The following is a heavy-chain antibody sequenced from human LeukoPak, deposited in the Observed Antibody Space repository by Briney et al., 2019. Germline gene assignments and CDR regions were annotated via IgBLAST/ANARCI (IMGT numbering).Heavy chain of an antibody. Sequence: SETLSLTCSVSGDFISRNYWSWIRQPPGKGLEWIGYIYHSGTTNYNPSLKSRLTISVDTSKNQFSLKLTSVTAADTAVYYCASHSSGYFFWFDPWGQGTLVTVSS. V-gene: IGHV4-59*01. J-gene: IGHJ5*02. CDR2: IYHSGTT. D-gene: IGHD3-22*01. CDR3: ASHSSGYFFWFDP. CDR1: GDFISRNY.